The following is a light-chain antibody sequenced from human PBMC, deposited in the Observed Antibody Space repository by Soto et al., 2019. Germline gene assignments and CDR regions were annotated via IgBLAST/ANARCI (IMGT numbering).Light chain of an antibody. CDR3: QQHFDSPIT. J-gene: IGKJ5*01. V-gene: IGKV1-9*01. Sequence: DLQLTQSPSFRSPSIGAIVPITCRASQVISTSLAWYQEKPGKAPKLLIYAASTWESGVPSRFSGSVSGTEFSLTITSLQPEDVATYYCQQHFDSPITFGPGTRVEIK. CDR2: AAS. CDR1: QVISTS.